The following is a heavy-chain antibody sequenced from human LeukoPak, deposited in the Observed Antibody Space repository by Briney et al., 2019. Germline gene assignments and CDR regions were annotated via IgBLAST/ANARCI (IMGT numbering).Heavy chain of an antibody. CDR2: MNPNSGNT. J-gene: IGHJ5*02. V-gene: IGHV1-8*01. CDR1: GYTFTSYD. D-gene: IGHD3-3*01. Sequence: ASVKVSCKASGYTFTSYDINWVRQATGQGLEWMGWMNPNSGNTGYAQKFQGRVTMTRNTSISTAYMELSSLRSEDTAVSYCARGRRSNNWFDPWGQGTLVTVSS. CDR3: ARGRRSNNWFDP.